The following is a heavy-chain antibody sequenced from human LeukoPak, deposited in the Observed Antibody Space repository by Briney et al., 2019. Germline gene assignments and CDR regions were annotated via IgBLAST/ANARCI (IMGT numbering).Heavy chain of an antibody. J-gene: IGHJ4*02. CDR3: ARETRKNAAGGTDFFDC. D-gene: IGHD6-13*01. CDR2: ISGYNGNT. Sequence: ASVNVSCKASGYTFTSYGINWVRQAPGQGLEWMGWISGYNGNTNYEQKIQGRVTMTTDTSTSTAYMELRSLRSDDTAVYYCARETRKNAAGGTDFFDCWGQGTLVTVSS. CDR1: GYTFTSYG. V-gene: IGHV1-18*01.